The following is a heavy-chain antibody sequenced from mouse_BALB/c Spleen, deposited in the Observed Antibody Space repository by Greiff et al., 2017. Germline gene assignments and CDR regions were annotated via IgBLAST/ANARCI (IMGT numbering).Heavy chain of an antibody. J-gene: IGHJ3*01. CDR3: ARLGRCAY. CDR1: GFTFSSFG. D-gene: IGHD4-1*01. CDR2: ISSGSSTI. Sequence: EVQRVESGGGLVQPGGSRKLSCAASGFTFSSFGMHWVRQAPEKGLEWVAYISSGSSTIYYADTVKGRFTISRDNPKNTLFLQMTSLRSEDTAMYYCARLGRCAYWGQGTLVTVSA. V-gene: IGHV5-17*02.